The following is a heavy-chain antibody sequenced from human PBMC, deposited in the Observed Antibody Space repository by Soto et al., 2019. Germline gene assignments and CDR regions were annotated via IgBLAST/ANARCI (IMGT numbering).Heavy chain of an antibody. CDR2: ISGSGGST. V-gene: IGHV3-23*01. Sequence: GVSLRLSCAAAGCTIISYGMSWVRKATGKGLEWVSAISGSGGSTYYADSVKGRFTISRDNSKNTLYLQMNSLRAEDTAVYYCANSDVGATPRFDYWGQGTLVTVSS. CDR3: ANSDVGATPRFDY. CDR1: GCTIISYG. D-gene: IGHD1-26*01. J-gene: IGHJ4*02.